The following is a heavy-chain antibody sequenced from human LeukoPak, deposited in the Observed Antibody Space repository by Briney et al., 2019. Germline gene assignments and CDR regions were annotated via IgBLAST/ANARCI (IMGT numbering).Heavy chain of an antibody. D-gene: IGHD1-1*01. J-gene: IGHJ6*03. V-gene: IGHV4-59*08. CDR3: ARQNDYSYYMDV. CDR2: IYYSGTT. CDR1: GGSISGYY. Sequence: SETLSLTCGVSGGSISGYYWSWIRQPPGKGLEWIAYIYYSGTTNYNPSLKSRVTISVDASNNQSSLRLSSVTAADTAVYYCARQNDYSYYMDVWGKRATGTVSS.